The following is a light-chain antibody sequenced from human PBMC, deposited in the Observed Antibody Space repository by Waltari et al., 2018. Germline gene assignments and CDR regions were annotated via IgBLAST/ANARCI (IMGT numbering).Light chain of an antibody. Sequence: QSVFTQPPSVPAAPGQKVTISCPGTGSNTGNNFVSWYQQLPGTAPKLPIYDNNKRPSGIPDRFSGSKSGTSATLGITGLQTGDEADYYCGTWDTDLSVVFGGGTKLTVL. J-gene: IGLJ2*01. CDR3: GTWDTDLSVV. V-gene: IGLV1-51*01. CDR1: GSNTGNNF. CDR2: DNN.